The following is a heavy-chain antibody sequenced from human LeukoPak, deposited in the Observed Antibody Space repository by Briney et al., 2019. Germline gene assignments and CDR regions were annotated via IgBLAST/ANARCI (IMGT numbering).Heavy chain of an antibody. Sequence: SQTLSLTCAIPGDSVSSNSAAWNWIRQSPSRGLEWLGRTYYRSKWYKDYAVSVKSRITINPDTSKNQFSLQLNSVTPEDTAVYYCAREYSSGGSGWFDPWGQGTLVTVSS. V-gene: IGHV6-1*01. J-gene: IGHJ5*02. D-gene: IGHD6-19*01. CDR2: TYYRSKWYK. CDR3: AREYSSGGSGWFDP. CDR1: GDSVSSNSAA.